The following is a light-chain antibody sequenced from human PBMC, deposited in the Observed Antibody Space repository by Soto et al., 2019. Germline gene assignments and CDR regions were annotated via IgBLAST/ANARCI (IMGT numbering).Light chain of an antibody. Sequence: EIELTQSPCTLSLSPGERATISCRASQSVSSSYLSWYQQKPGQAPRLLICGASSRTTGIPDWFSGSGYGTDFTLTISRLEHEDCAVYYCQPYGSSPPWTFGQGTKVEIK. CDR3: QPYGSSPPWT. CDR2: GAS. CDR1: QSVSSSY. J-gene: IGKJ1*01. V-gene: IGKV3-20*01.